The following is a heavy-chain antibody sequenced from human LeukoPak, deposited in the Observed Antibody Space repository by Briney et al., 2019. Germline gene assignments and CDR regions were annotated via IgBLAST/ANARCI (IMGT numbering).Heavy chain of an antibody. CDR3: ARDSDCSSTSCPNWFDP. Sequence: GASVKVSCKASGYTFTGYYMHWVRQAPGQGLEWMGWINPNSGGTNYAQKFQDRVTMTRDTSISTAYMEVSRLRSDDTAVYYCARDSDCSSTSCPNWFDPWGQGTLVTVSS. CDR2: INPNSGGT. V-gene: IGHV1-2*02. D-gene: IGHD2-2*01. CDR1: GYTFTGYY. J-gene: IGHJ5*02.